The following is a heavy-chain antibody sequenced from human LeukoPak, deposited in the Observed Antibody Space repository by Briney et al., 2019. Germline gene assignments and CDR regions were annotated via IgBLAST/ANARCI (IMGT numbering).Heavy chain of an antibody. J-gene: IGHJ6*02. Sequence: ASVTLSCKVSGYSLTESSMHLVRHPPAKGMERMGGFDPEDGETIYAQKFQGRVTMTEDTSTDTAYMELSSLRSEDTAVYYCATQFGGRWFGELLDYYYYGMDVWGQGTTVTVSS. CDR1: GYSLTESS. V-gene: IGHV1-24*01. CDR3: ATQFGGRWFGELLDYYYYGMDV. CDR2: FDPEDGET. D-gene: IGHD3-10*01.